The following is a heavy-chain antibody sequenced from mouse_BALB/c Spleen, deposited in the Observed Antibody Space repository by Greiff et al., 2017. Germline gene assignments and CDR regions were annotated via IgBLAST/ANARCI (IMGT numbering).Heavy chain of an antibody. Sequence: LQQPGSELVRPGASVKLSCKASGYTFTSYWMHWVKQRPGQGLEWIGNIYPGSGSTNYDEKFKSKATLTVDTSSSTAYMQLSSLTSEDSAVYYGTSYDNYGSSDGFAYWGQGTLVTVAA. J-gene: IGHJ3*01. V-gene: IGHV1S22*01. D-gene: IGHD1-1*01. CDR3: TSYDNYGSSDGFAY. CDR1: GYTFTSYW. CDR2: IYPGSGST.